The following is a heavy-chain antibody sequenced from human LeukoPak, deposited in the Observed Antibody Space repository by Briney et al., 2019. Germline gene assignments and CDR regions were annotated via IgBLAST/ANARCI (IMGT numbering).Heavy chain of an antibody. V-gene: IGHV1-2*06. CDR2: INPNSGGT. D-gene: IGHD3-10*01. CDR3: ARDHGSGYYYMDV. Sequence: ASVKVSCKASGYTFTGYYMHWVRQAPGQGLEWMGRINPNSGGTNYAQKFQGRVTMTRDTSISTAYMELSRLRSDDTAVYYCARDHGSGYYYMDVWGKGTTVTVSS. J-gene: IGHJ6*03. CDR1: GYTFTGYY.